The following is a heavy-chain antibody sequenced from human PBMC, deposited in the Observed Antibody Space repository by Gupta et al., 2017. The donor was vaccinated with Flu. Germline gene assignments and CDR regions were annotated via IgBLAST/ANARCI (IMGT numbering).Heavy chain of an antibody. V-gene: IGHV3-53*03. Sequence: GKTFYAEAVQGRFTIYRDNSQNTLNLQMDGLRQEDTAVYYCARGDVGRRCFRHNYWGRGTLVPVS. D-gene: IGHD2-15*01. J-gene: IGHJ4*02. CDR2: GKT. CDR3: ARGDVGRRCFRHNY.